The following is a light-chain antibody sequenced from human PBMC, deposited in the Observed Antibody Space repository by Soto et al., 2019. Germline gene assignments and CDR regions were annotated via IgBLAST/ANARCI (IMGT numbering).Light chain of an antibody. CDR3: RQYGSSPSYT. Sequence: EIVLTQSPGTLSLSPGERATLSCRASQSLSSYLAWYQQKPGKAPRLLIYGASSRATGIPDRFSGSGSGTDFTIPISRLEPEDFAVYYCRQYGSSPSYTFGQGTKLEIK. J-gene: IGKJ2*01. V-gene: IGKV3-20*01. CDR1: QSLSSY. CDR2: GAS.